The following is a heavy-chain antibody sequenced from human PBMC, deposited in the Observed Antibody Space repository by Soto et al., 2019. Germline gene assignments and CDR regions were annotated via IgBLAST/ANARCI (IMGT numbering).Heavy chain of an antibody. Sequence: QVQLQESGPGLVKPSGTLSLTCAVSGGSISSSNWWSWVRQPPGKGLEWIGELYHSGSTNYNPSLKSRVTISVDKSNNQSSLTLSSVTAADTAVYYCARVSGSYYYGMDVWGQGTTVTVSS. CDR1: GGSISSSNW. J-gene: IGHJ6*02. CDR2: LYHSGST. D-gene: IGHD3-10*01. V-gene: IGHV4-4*02. CDR3: ARVSGSYYYGMDV.